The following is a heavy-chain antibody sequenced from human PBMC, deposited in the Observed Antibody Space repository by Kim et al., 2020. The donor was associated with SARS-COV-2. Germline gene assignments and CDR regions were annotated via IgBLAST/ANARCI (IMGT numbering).Heavy chain of an antibody. V-gene: IGHV4-34*01. CDR1: GGSFSGYY. J-gene: IGHJ4*02. CDR3: ARGFLLSKKTYYYDSSGYTPPTHFDY. D-gene: IGHD3-22*01. CDR2: INHSGST. Sequence: SETLSLTCAVYGGSFSGYYWSWIRQPPGKGLEWIGEINHSGSTNYNPSLKSRVTISVDTSKNQFSLKLSSVTAADTAVYYCARGFLLSKKTYYYDSSGYTPPTHFDYWGQGTLVTVSS.